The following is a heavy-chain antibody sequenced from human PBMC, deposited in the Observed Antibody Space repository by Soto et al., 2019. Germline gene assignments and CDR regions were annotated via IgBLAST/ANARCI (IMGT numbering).Heavy chain of an antibody. CDR3: ARVTKGITMVRGVISPSDY. J-gene: IGHJ4*02. D-gene: IGHD3-10*01. CDR2: IKQDGSEK. Sequence: GGSLRLSCAASGVTFSSYWMSWVRQAPGKGLEWVANIKQDGSEKYYVDSVKGRFTISRDNAKNSLYLQMNSLRAEDTAVYYCARVTKGITMVRGVISPSDYWGQGTMVTVSS. CDR1: GVTFSSYW. V-gene: IGHV3-7*01.